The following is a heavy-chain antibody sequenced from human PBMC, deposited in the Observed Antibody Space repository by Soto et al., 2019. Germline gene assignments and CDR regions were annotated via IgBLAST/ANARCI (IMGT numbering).Heavy chain of an antibody. J-gene: IGHJ4*02. CDR1: GYTFTSHF. CDR2: INTGNGNT. CDR3: ARDRYYYYDTSGYFSY. V-gene: IGHV1-3*04. Sequence: QVQIVQSGAAVKKPGASLRVSCRTSGYTFTSHFIHWVRQAPGQGLEWMGWINTGNGNTRYSETFEGRVTITRDTSENTVSMELSSLRSEDTAVYYCARDRYYYYDTSGYFSYWGQGTLVTVSS. D-gene: IGHD3-22*01.